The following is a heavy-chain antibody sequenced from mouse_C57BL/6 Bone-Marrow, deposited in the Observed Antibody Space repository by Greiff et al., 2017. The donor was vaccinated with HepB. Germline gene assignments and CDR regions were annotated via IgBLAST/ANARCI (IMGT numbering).Heavy chain of an antibody. CDR1: GFTFSSYG. CDR3: ARRGDY. Sequence: VQLVESGGDLVKPGGSLKLSCAASGFTFSSYGMSWVRQTPDKRLEWVATISSGGSYTYYPDSVKGRFTISRDNAKNTLYLQMSSLKSEDTAMYYCARRGDYWGQGTTLTVSS. J-gene: IGHJ2*01. CDR2: ISSGGSYT. V-gene: IGHV5-6*01.